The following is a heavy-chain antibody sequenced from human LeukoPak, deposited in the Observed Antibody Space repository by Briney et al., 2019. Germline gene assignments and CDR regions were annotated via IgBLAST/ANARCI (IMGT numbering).Heavy chain of an antibody. D-gene: IGHD3-10*01. V-gene: IGHV1-2*02. CDR1: GYSFTSSA. CDR2: INPNSGGT. Sequence: ASVKVSCKASGYSFTSSAILWVRQAPGQGLEWMGWINPNSGGTNYEQKFQGRVTMTRDTSISTVYMELSRLRSDDTAVYYCARVTRVNFYGLGSYNFWGQGTLVTVSS. J-gene: IGHJ4*02. CDR3: ARVTRVNFYGLGSYNF.